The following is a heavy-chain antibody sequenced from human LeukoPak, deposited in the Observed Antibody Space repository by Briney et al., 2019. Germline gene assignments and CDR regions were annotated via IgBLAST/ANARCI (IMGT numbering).Heavy chain of an antibody. J-gene: IGHJ4*02. Sequence: GGSLRLSCAASGFTFSSYSMNWVRQAPGKGLEWVSSISSSSSYIYYADSVKGRFTISRDNAKNSLYLQMNSLRAEDTAVYYCARYSSSWYRGWETFYYFDYWGQGTLVTVSS. CDR3: ARYSSSWYRGWETFYYFDY. CDR2: ISSSSSYI. CDR1: GFTFSSYS. D-gene: IGHD6-13*01. V-gene: IGHV3-21*01.